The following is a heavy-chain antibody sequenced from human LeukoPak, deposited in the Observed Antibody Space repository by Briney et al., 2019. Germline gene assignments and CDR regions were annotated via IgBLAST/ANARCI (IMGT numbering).Heavy chain of an antibody. J-gene: IGHJ4*02. Sequence: GGSLRLSCAASGFTFSSYEMNWVRQAPGKGLEWVSYISSSGSTKYYADYVKGRFTISRDNAKDTLYLQMNSLRVDDTAVYYCATAGQWRFDSWGLGTLVTVSS. V-gene: IGHV3-48*03. CDR1: GFTFSSYE. CDR2: ISSSGSTK. CDR3: ATAGQWRFDS. D-gene: IGHD6-19*01.